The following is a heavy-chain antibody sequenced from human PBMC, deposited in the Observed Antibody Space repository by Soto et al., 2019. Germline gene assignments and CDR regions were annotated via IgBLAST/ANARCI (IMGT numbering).Heavy chain of an antibody. J-gene: IGHJ4*02. CDR2: ISSNGGST. Sequence: EVQLVESGGGLVQPGGSLKLSCAASGFSFSGSTMHWVRQAPGKGLEYVSAISSNGGSTYYADSVKGRFTISRDNSKNTLYLQMSSLRAEDTAVYYCVRGAGNYLGYYFDYWGQGTLVTVSS. D-gene: IGHD1-7*01. V-gene: IGHV3-64D*06. CDR3: VRGAGNYLGYYFDY. CDR1: GFSFSGST.